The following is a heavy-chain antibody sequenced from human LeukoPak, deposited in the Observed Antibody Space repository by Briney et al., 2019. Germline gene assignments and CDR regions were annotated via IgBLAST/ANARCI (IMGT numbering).Heavy chain of an antibody. V-gene: IGHV3-9*01. CDR3: ARDSVIGQWLVRDWYFDL. CDR1: GFIFNNYA. D-gene: IGHD6-19*01. CDR2: ISWNSGSI. Sequence: GGSLRLSCAGSGFIFNNYAMHWVWQPPGKGLEWVSGISWNSGSIDYADSVKGRFTISRDNAKNSLYLQMNSLRAEDTAVYYCARDSVIGQWLVRDWYFDLWGRGTLVTVSS. J-gene: IGHJ2*01.